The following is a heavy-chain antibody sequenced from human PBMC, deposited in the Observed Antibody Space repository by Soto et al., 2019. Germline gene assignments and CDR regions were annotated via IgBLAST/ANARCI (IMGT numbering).Heavy chain of an antibody. V-gene: IGHV3-7*05. CDR2: INRDGSKK. CDR3: ARDVTPGSSSLYLDAFDI. Sequence: EVQLEESGGDLVQPGGSLRLSCAASGFTLSAYWMTWVRQAPGKGLEWVANINRDGSKKSYLDSVRGRFTISRDNVGNSLYLQMESLRADDTALYYCARDVTPGSSSLYLDAFDIWGQGTIVPVSS. CDR1: GFTLSAYW. D-gene: IGHD6-13*01. J-gene: IGHJ3*02.